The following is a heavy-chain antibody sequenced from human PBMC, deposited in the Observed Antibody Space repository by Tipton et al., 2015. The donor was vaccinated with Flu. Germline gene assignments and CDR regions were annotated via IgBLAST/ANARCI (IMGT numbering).Heavy chain of an antibody. CDR3: ARRSWDY. CDR1: GYTFTSYG. J-gene: IGHJ4*02. Sequence: QLVQSGAEVKKPGASVKVSCKASGYTFTSYGISWVRQAPGQGLEWMGWINPNSGGRKDAQKFQGRVSMTWDTSISTVYMELSRLKSDDTAVYYCARRSWDYWGQGTLVIVSS. CDR2: INPNSGGR. V-gene: IGHV1-2*02.